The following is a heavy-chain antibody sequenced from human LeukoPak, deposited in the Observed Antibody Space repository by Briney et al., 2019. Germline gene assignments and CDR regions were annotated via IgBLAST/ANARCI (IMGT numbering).Heavy chain of an antibody. Sequence: ASVKVSCKASGYTFTSCAVHWVRQAPGQRLEWMGWINAGNGNTKYSQKFQGRVTITRDTSASTVYMELSSLRSGDTAVYYCARESVYGRRFDPWGQGTLVTVSS. J-gene: IGHJ5*02. CDR3: ARESVYGRRFDP. CDR1: GYTFTSCA. D-gene: IGHD2-8*01. CDR2: INAGNGNT. V-gene: IGHV1-3*01.